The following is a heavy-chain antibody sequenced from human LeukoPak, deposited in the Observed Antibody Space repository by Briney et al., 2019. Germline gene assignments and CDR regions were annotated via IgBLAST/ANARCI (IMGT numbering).Heavy chain of an antibody. V-gene: IGHV1-18*01. D-gene: IGHD5-12*01. CDR3: ARGYVAWHLLDY. J-gene: IGHJ4*02. CDR2: ISAYNGNT. Sequence: ASVMVSCKASGYTFTSYGISWVRQAPGQGLEWMGWISAYNGNTDYAQKLQGRVTMTTDTSTSTAYMELRSLRSDDTAVYYCARGYVAWHLLDYWGQGTLVTVSS. CDR1: GYTFTSYG.